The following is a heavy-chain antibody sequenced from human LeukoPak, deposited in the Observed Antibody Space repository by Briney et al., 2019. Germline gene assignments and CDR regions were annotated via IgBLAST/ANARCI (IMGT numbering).Heavy chain of an antibody. D-gene: IGHD1-26*01. CDR1: GITFSAYA. V-gene: IGHV3-23*01. CDR3: AKGDSGSYAVDY. CDR2: ISGRGGST. J-gene: IGHJ4*02. Sequence: PGGSLRLSCAASGITFSAYAMNWVRQAPGKGPEWVSDISGRGGSTYYADSVKGRFTISRDNSKNRLYLQMNSLRAEDTAVYYCAKGDSGSYAVDYCGQGTLVTVSS.